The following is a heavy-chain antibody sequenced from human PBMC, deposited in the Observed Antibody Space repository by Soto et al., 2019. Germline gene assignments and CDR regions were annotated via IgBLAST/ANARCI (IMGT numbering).Heavy chain of an antibody. Sequence: XSVKVSYKASGYTFTSYGISLVRHSPGQGLEWMGWISAYNGNTNYAQKLQGRVTMTTDTSTSTAYMELRSLRYDDTAVYYCARDSPYSSSTHFDYWGQGTLVTVSS. D-gene: IGHD6-6*01. J-gene: IGHJ4*02. CDR3: ARDSPYSSSTHFDY. CDR1: GYTFTSYG. V-gene: IGHV1-18*01. CDR2: ISAYNGNT.